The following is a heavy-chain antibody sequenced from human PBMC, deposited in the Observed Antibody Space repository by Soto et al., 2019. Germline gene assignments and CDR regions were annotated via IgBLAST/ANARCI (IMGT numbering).Heavy chain of an antibody. CDR3: AKSPMIVRYFDY. V-gene: IGHV3-23*01. CDR1: GFPFSSYA. J-gene: IGHJ4*02. CDR2: ISGSGGST. Sequence: EVQLLESGGGWVQPGGSLRFSFAASGFPFSSYALGWVRQAPGKGLDWVSAISGSGGSTYYADSVKGRFTISRDNSKNTLYLQMNSLRAEDTAVYYCAKSPMIVRYFDYWGQGTLVTVSS. D-gene: IGHD3-22*01.